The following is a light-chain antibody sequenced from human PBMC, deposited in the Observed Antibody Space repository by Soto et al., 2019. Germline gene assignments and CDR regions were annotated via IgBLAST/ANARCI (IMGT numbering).Light chain of an antibody. CDR2: KGS. Sequence: DIQMTQSPSTLSAAVGDRVTITCRASQSINNWLAWYQQKPGKAPNLLIYKGSSLESGVPSRFSGSGSGTEFTLTISSLQPDDFATYFCHQYHTFPYTFGQGTKLEIK. V-gene: IGKV1-5*03. CDR3: HQYHTFPYT. J-gene: IGKJ2*01. CDR1: QSINNW.